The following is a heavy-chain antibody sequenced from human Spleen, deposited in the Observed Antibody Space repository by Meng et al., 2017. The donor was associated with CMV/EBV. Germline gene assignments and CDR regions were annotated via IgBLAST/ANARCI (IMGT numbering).Heavy chain of an antibody. V-gene: IGHV3-23*03. J-gene: IGHJ4*02. CDR2: IYSGDSRT. CDR3: AKAGEWLALDY. D-gene: IGHD3-3*01. Sequence: GESLKISCSGSGFTFSSHAMHWVRQAPGKGLEWVSAIYSGDSRTFYADSVKGRFTISRDYANNTLYLQMNSLRAEDTAVYYCAKAGEWLALDYWGQGTLVTVSS. CDR1: GFTFSSHA.